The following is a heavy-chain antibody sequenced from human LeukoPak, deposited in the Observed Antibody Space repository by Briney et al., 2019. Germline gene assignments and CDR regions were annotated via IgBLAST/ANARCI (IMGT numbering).Heavy chain of an antibody. CDR2: IKSKTDGGTT. J-gene: IGHJ4*02. V-gene: IGHV3-15*01. CDR3: TTDGDGVTTSDFDY. Sequence: GGTLRLSCAASGFTFSTYAMSWVRQAPGKGLEWVGRIKSKTDGGTTDYAAPVKGRFTISRDDSKNTLYLQMNSLKTEDTAVYYCTTDGDGVTTSDFDYWGQGTLVTVSS. D-gene: IGHD4-11*01. CDR1: GFTFSTYA.